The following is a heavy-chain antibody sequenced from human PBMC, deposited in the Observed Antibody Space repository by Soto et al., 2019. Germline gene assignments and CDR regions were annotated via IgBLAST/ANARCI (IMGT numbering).Heavy chain of an antibody. Sequence: SQSLSLTCAISGASVSSNSAAWNLIRQSPSRGLEWLGRTYYRSKWSNDYAVSVKSRITINPDTSKNHFSLQLRSVSPEDTVVYNCASECVTMLRGCISYYYYSGMDVCRQAFTVTF. CDR3: ASECVTMLRGCISYYYYSGMDV. CDR2: TYYRSKWSN. J-gene: IGHJ6*02. CDR1: GASVSSNSAA. D-gene: IGHD3-10*01. V-gene: IGHV6-1*01.